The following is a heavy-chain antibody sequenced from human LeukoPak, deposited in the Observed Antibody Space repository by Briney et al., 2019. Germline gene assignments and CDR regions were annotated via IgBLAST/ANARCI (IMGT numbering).Heavy chain of an antibody. V-gene: IGHV3-9*01. D-gene: IGHD3-10*01. J-gene: IGHJ4*02. CDR1: GFTFDDYA. CDR3: AKDISKVWFGELLPFDY. CDR2: ISWNSGSI. Sequence: GGSLRLSCAASGFTFDDYAMHWVRQAPGKGLEWVSGISWNSGSIGYADSVKGRFTISRDNAKNSLYLQMNSLRAEDTALYYCAKDISKVWFGELLPFDYWGQGTLVTVSS.